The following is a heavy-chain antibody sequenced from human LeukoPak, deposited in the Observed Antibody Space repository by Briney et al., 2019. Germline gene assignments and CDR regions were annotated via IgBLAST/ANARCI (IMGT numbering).Heavy chain of an antibody. D-gene: IGHD4-11*01. Sequence: GGSLRLSCAASGFTVSTNAMSWVRQAPGKGLEWVSTMSGSGGGTYYADSVKGRFTISRDNSKNTLYLQMNSLRAEDTAVYYCAKAGWWVDSNYDYWGQGTLVTVSS. CDR2: MSGSGGGT. J-gene: IGHJ4*02. CDR3: AKAGWWVDSNYDY. V-gene: IGHV3-23*01. CDR1: GFTVSTNA.